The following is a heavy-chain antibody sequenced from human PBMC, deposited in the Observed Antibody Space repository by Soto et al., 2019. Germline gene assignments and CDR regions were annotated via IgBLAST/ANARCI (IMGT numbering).Heavy chain of an antibody. CDR3: ARDGYCSSTSCYTGITGPHNWFDH. CDR1: GAPFSGYY. Sequence: SSETLSLTCAVYGAPFSGYYWTWIRQPPGKGLEWIGEINHSGSTNYNPSLKSRVTISVDTSKNQFSLKLSSVTAADTAVYYCARDGYCSSTSCYTGITGPHNWFDHWGQGTLVTVSS. V-gene: IGHV4-34*01. J-gene: IGHJ5*02. CDR2: INHSGST. D-gene: IGHD2-2*02.